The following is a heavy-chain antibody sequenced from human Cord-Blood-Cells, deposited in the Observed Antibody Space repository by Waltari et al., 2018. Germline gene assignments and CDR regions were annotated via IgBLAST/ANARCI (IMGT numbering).Heavy chain of an antibody. CDR3: ARGVDTAMQNYYGMDV. V-gene: IGHV4-34*01. D-gene: IGHD5-18*01. Sequence: QVQLQQWGAGLLKPSETLSLNCAVYGGSFSGYDWRWIRQPPGKGLEWIGEINHSGSTNYNPSLKSRVTISVDTSKNQFSLKLSSVTAADTAVYYCARGVDTAMQNYYGMDVWGQGTTVTVSS. CDR1: GGSFSGYD. CDR2: INHSGST. J-gene: IGHJ6*02.